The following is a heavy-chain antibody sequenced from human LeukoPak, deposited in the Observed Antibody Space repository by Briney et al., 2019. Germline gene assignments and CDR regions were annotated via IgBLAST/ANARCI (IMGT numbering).Heavy chain of an antibody. CDR1: GFTFSSYG. D-gene: IGHD6-13*01. CDR3: AKGPGSSWYPRNWFDP. J-gene: IGHJ5*02. Sequence: GGSLRLSCAASGFTFSSYGMHWVPQAPGKGLEWVAVIWYDGSNKYYADSVKGRFTISRDNSKNTLYLQMNSLRADDTAVYFCAKGPGSSWYPRNWFDPWGLGTLVTVSS. V-gene: IGHV3-33*06. CDR2: IWYDGSNK.